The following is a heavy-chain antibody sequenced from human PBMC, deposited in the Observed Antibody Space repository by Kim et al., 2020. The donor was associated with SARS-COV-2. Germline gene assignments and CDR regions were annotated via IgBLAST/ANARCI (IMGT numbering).Heavy chain of an antibody. Sequence: SETLSLTCTVSGGSISSGGYYWSWIRQHPGKGLEWIGYIYYSGSTYYNPSLKSRVTISVDTSKNQFSLKLSSVTAADTAVYYCARAPDSSGWEYFDYWGQGTLVTVSS. V-gene: IGHV4-31*03. D-gene: IGHD6-19*01. CDR2: IYYSGST. CDR1: GGSISSGGYY. J-gene: IGHJ4*02. CDR3: ARAPDSSGWEYFDY.